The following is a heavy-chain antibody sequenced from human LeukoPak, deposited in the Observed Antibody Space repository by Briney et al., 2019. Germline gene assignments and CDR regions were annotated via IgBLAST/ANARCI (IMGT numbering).Heavy chain of an antibody. CDR2: IYSSGST. V-gene: IGHV4-61*02. Sequence: SETLSLTCTVSGGSISSGSYYWSWIRQPARKGLEWIGRIYSSGSTNYSPSLKSRVTISLDTSKNQFSLKLSSVTAADTAVYCCARQYSDILTGYHRGELYWYFDLWGRGTLVTVSS. CDR1: GGSISSGSYY. J-gene: IGHJ2*01. CDR3: ARQYSDILTGYHRGELYWYFDL. D-gene: IGHD3-9*01.